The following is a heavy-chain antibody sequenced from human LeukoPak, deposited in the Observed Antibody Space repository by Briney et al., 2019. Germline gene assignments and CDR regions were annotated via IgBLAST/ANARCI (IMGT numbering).Heavy chain of an antibody. CDR3: AGDRNSDWYSPLDY. D-gene: IGHD6-19*01. CDR2: ITATGDTA. Sequence: GGSLRLSCAASGFTFSSYNMTWVRQAPGKGLEWVAIITATGDTAYYADSVKGRFTISRDNSRNTVYMQMDSLRAEDTAIYYCAGDRNSDWYSPLDYWGQGSQVTVSP. CDR1: GFTFSSYN. V-gene: IGHV3-23*01. J-gene: IGHJ4*02.